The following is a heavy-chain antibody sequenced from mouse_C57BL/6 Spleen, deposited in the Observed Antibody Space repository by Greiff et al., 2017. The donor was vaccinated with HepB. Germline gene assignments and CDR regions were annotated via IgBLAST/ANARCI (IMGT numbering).Heavy chain of an antibody. D-gene: IGHD1-1*01. CDR3: ARSDYGSRYSGYYYAMDY. CDR1: GFNIKDYY. CDR2: IDPEDGET. V-gene: IGHV14-2*01. Sequence: EVQLQQSGAELVKPGASVKLSCTASGFNIKDYYMHWVKQRTEQGLEWIGRIDPEDGETKYAPKFQGKATITADTSSNTAYLQLSSLTSEDTAVYYCARSDYGSRYSGYYYAMDYWGQGTSVTVSS. J-gene: IGHJ4*01.